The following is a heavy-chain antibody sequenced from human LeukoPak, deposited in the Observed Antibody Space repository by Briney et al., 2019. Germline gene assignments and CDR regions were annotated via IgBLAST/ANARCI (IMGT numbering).Heavy chain of an antibody. J-gene: IGHJ5*02. CDR3: TKDLTYGDGRWEFDL. CDR1: GFSLSSYA. CDR2: IGAGGYDT. Sequence: PGGSLRLSCVGSGFSLSSYATSWVRQAPGKGLQWVAGIGAGGYDTYYIDAVKGRFTICKDTSKNTLYLQMNSLRAEDTAVYHCTKDLTYGDGRWEFDLWGQGTLVTVSS. V-gene: IGHV3-23*01. D-gene: IGHD4-17*01.